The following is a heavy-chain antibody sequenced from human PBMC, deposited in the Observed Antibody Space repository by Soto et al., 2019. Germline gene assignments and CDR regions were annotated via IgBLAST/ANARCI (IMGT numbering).Heavy chain of an antibody. D-gene: IGHD3-22*01. CDR1: GGSISSYY. CDR2: IYYSGST. CDR3: ARQSDYYDSSGVTFDY. J-gene: IGHJ4*02. Sequence: SLACTVSGGSISSYYWSWIRQPPGQGLEWIGYIYYSGSTNYNPSLKSRVTISVDTSKNQFSLKLSSVTAADTAVYYCARQSDYYDSSGVTFDYWGQGTLVTVSS. V-gene: IGHV4-59*08.